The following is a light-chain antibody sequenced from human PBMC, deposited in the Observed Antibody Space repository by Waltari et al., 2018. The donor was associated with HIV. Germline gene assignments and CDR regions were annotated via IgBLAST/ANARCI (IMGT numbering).Light chain of an antibody. V-gene: IGKV1-39*01. CDR2: AVS. Sequence: DIQMTQSPSSLSASVGDRVTITCRDSQSILTYLNWYQQKPGKAPELRIYAVSSLQSGVPPRFSGSGSGAHFTLTISSLQPEDFATYYCQQSLSTPFTFGQGTQLEIK. CDR1: QSILTY. CDR3: QQSLSTPFT. J-gene: IGKJ5*01.